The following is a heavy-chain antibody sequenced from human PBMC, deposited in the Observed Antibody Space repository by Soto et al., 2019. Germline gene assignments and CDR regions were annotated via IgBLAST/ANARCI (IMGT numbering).Heavy chain of an antibody. D-gene: IGHD1-7*01. CDR1: GGTFSSYA. CDR3: ESNRRNYKMELLYYYYGMDV. Sequence: SVKVSYKASGGTFSSYAISWMRQAPGQGLEWMGGIIPIFGTANYAQKFQGRVTITADESTSTAYMELSSLRSEDTAVYYCESNRRNYKMELLYYYYGMDVWCQGTTVTVSS. CDR2: IIPIFGTA. V-gene: IGHV1-69*13. J-gene: IGHJ6*01.